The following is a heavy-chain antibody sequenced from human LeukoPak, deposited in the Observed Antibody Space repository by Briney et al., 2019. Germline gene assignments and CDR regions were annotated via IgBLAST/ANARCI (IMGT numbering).Heavy chain of an antibody. J-gene: IGHJ4*02. V-gene: IGHV3-30*04. D-gene: IGHD4-17*01. CDR3: AKPFTPYGDYYDY. CDR2: ISYDGSSK. CDR1: GFTFSTYA. Sequence: PGGTLRLSCAASGFTFSTYAMHWVRQAPGKGLEWVAVISYDGSSKYYADSVKGRFTISRDNSKNTLYLQMNSLRAEDTAVYYCAKPFTPYGDYYDYWGQGTLVTVSS.